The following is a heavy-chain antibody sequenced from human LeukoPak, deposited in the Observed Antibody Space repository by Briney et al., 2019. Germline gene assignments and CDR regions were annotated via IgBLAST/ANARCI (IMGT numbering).Heavy chain of an antibody. V-gene: IGHV3-30-3*01. CDR3: ARPRGSRWSIPFDN. CDR1: GFIFSNYT. D-gene: IGHD6-13*01. Sequence: PGESLRLSCAASGFIFSNYTMHWVRQAPGKGLEWVAVISYDGSNKYYGDSVKGRFTISRDNSKNTLYLQMDSLRAEDTAVYYCARPRGSRWSIPFDNWGQGTLVTVSS. J-gene: IGHJ4*02. CDR2: ISYDGSNK.